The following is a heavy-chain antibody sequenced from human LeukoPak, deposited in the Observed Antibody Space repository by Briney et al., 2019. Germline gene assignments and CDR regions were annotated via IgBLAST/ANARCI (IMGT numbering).Heavy chain of an antibody. D-gene: IGHD2-2*01. J-gene: IGHJ4*02. CDR3: ARSYCSSTSCLIDY. CDR2: ISSSGTTI. CDR1: GITVSSNY. V-gene: IGHV3-48*03. Sequence: AGGSLRLSCAASGITVSSNYMSWVSQAPGKGLEWVSYISSSGTTIYYADSVKGRFTISRDNAKNSLYLQMNSLRAEDTAVYYCARSYCSSTSCLIDYWGQGTLVTVSS.